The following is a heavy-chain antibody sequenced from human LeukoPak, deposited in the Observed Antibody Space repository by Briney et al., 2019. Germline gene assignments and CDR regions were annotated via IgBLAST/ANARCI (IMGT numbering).Heavy chain of an antibody. CDR1: GGTFNSYT. CDR3: ACANTYSSGWHYYFDY. J-gene: IGHJ4*02. Sequence: SVKVSCKASGGTFNSYTINWVRQAPGQGLEWMGGIIPIFRTVNYAQKFQGRVTITADKSTSTAYMELSSLRSEDTAVYYCACANTYSSGWHYYFDYWGQGTLVTVSS. CDR2: IIPIFRTV. D-gene: IGHD6-19*01. V-gene: IGHV1-69*06.